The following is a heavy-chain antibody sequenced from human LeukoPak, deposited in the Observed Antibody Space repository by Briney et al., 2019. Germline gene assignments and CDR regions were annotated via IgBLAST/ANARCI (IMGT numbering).Heavy chain of an antibody. CDR3: ASLPYRAGTNRGDY. D-gene: IGHD6-13*01. Sequence: SETLSLTCTVSGGSISSYYWSWIRQPPGKGLEWIGYIYYSGSTNYNPSLKSRVTISVDTSKNQFSLKLSSVTAADTAVYYCASLPYRAGTNRGDYWGQGTLVTVSS. CDR1: GGSISSYY. V-gene: IGHV4-59*01. J-gene: IGHJ4*02. CDR2: IYYSGST.